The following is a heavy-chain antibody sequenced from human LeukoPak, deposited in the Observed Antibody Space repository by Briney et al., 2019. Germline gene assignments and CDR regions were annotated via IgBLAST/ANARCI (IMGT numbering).Heavy chain of an antibody. J-gene: IGHJ4*02. D-gene: IGHD1-26*01. V-gene: IGHV3-23*01. CDR1: GFAFNSYV. Sequence: GGSRRLSCTASGFAFNSYVIMWVSQAPGKGLEWVSSSSGNGDSYYADSVKGRFTVSRDNSKNTLYLQMNSLRAEDTAFYFCAKGSPIYVGVVFFDFWGQGTLLTVSS. CDR2: SSGNGDS. CDR3: AKGSPIYVGVVFFDF.